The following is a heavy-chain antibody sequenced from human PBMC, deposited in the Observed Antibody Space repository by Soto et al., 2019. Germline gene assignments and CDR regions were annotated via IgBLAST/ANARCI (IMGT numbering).Heavy chain of an antibody. CDR1: GYSFTSYW. V-gene: IGHV5-51*01. CDR2: IHPGDSDT. D-gene: IGHD4-17*01. Sequence: GESLKISCEASGYSFTSYWIGWVRQMPGKGLEWMGIIHPGDSDTKYSPSFQGQVTISADESISTAYLQWNSLKASDTAMYYCARHGFYGDYSSNYFDPWGQGTLVTVSS. CDR3: ARHGFYGDYSSNYFDP. J-gene: IGHJ5*02.